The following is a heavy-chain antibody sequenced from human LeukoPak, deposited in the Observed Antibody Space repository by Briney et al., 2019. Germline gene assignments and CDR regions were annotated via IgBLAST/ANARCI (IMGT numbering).Heavy chain of an antibody. D-gene: IGHD3-3*01. CDR3: ARQNYDFWSGYRKYFDY. V-gene: IGHV4-39*01. J-gene: IGHJ4*02. CDR1: GGSISSSSYY. CDR2: IYYSGST. Sequence: SETLSLTCTVSGGSISSSSYYWGWIRQPPGKRLEWIGSIYYSGSTYYNPSLKSRVTISVDTSKNQFSLKLSSVTAADTAVYYCARQNYDFWSGYRKYFDYWGQGTLVTVSS.